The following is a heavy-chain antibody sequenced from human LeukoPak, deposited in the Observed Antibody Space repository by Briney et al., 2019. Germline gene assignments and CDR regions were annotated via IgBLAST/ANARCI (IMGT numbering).Heavy chain of an antibody. J-gene: IGHJ6*02. D-gene: IGHD3-3*01. CDR2: INHSGST. CDR1: GESFSGHY. Sequence: KPSETLSLTCAAYGESFSGHYWSWIRQPPGKGLEWIGEINHSGSTNYNPSRKSRVTMSVDTSKNQFSLKLSSVTAADTAVYYCARLSIFGVVPSYYYYGMDVWGQGTTVTVSS. CDR3: ARLSIFGVVPSYYYYGMDV. V-gene: IGHV4-34*01.